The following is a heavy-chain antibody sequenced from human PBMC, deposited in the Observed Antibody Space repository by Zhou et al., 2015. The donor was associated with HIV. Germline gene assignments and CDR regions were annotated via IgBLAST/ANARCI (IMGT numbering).Heavy chain of an antibody. CDR3: AYFGQSGYDSRDYFEY. D-gene: IGHD5-12*01. V-gene: IGHV1-69*17. J-gene: IGHJ4*02. CDR1: GGTFSGSD. CDR2: ITPMFDIH. Sequence: LVQSGTEVRKPGSSVKVSCKASGGTFSGSDLSWVRQAPGQGLEWMGRITPMFDIHTYAEKFRARLNITVDRHTSAAYMELSSLTSEDTATYYCAYFGQSGYDSRDYFEYWGQGTLVTVSS.